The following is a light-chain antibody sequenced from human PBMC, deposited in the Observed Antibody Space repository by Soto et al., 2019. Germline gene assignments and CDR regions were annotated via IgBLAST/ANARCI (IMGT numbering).Light chain of an antibody. J-gene: IGKJ2*01. CDR2: AAS. Sequence: DIQMTQSPSSLSAAVGDRVTITCRASQTISTYLNWYQQKPGKAPKLLIYAASSLQSGVPSRFTGRGSGTDFTLTTSSLQPEDFATYYCQQSHGIPYTFGQGTKLEIK. CDR1: QTISTY. CDR3: QQSHGIPYT. V-gene: IGKV1-39*01.